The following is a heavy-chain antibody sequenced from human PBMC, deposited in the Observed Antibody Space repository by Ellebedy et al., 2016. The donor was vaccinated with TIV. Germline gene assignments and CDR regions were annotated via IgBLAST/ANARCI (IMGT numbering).Heavy chain of an antibody. V-gene: IGHV4-34*01. CDR1: GGSFSGYY. CDR3: ARGEPEYYNYGMDV. D-gene: IGHD1-14*01. Sequence: SETLSLXXAVYGGSFSGYYWSWIRQPPGKGLEWIGEINHSGSTNYNPSLKSRVTLSVDTSKNQFSLKLSSVTAADTAVYYCARGEPEYYNYGMDVWGQGTTVTVSS. CDR2: INHSGST. J-gene: IGHJ6*02.